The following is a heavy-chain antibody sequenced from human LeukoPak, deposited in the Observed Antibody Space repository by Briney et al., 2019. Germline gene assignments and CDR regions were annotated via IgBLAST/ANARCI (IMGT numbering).Heavy chain of an antibody. CDR2: IYYSGST. CDR3: ARTNRKMITMVRGVINYFDY. J-gene: IGHJ4*02. Sequence: KPSETLSLTCTVSGGSISSSSYYWGWIRQPPGKGLEWIGSIYYSGSTYYNPSLKSRVTISVDTSKNQFSLKLSSVTAADTAVYYCARTNRKMITMVRGVINYFDYWGQGTLVTVSS. V-gene: IGHV4-39*01. CDR1: GGSISSSSYY. D-gene: IGHD3-10*01.